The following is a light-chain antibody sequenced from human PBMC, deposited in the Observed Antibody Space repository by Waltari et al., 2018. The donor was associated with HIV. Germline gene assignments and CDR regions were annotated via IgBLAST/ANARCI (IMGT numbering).Light chain of an antibody. V-gene: IGLV2-14*03. CDR2: DVN. CDR1: STDIGGFYY. CDR3: SSYASSSALL. Sequence: QSALTQPASVSGSPGQSITISCTGTSTDIGGFYYVSWYQQHPGKAPKLIISDVNARPSGSSARFSGSKSGNTASLTISGLQPEDEAYYHCSSYASSSALLFGGGTKLTVV. J-gene: IGLJ3*02.